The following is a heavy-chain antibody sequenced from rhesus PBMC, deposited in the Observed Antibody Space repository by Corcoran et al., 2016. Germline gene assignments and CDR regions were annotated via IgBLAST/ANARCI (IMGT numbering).Heavy chain of an antibody. CDR2: ISGSGGST. V-gene: IGHV4-173*01. J-gene: IGHJ4*01. CDR3: SRDRSSLYYFDY. Sequence: QVQLQESGPGLVKPSETLSLTCAVSGGSISSNYWSWIRQPPGKGLEWIGRISGSGGSTDYNPSRKRQCTISTDTSKNQFSLKMSSVTAAYTAVYYCSRDRSSLYYFDYWGQGVLVTVSS. CDR1: GGSISSNY. D-gene: IGHD6-19*01.